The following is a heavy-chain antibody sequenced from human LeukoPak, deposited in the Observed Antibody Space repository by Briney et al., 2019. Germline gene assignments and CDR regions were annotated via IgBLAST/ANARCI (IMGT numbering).Heavy chain of an antibody. CDR1: GFTFSSYA. J-gene: IGHJ4*02. Sequence: PGGSLRLSCAASGFTFSSYAMSWVRQAPGKGLEWVSAISGSGGSTYYADSVKGRFTISRDNSKNTLYLQMNSLRAEDTAVYYCASAPVGLGSGWDWVPDYWGQGTLVTVSS. CDR3: ASAPVGLGSGWDWVPDY. CDR2: ISGSGGST. V-gene: IGHV3-23*01. D-gene: IGHD6-19*01.